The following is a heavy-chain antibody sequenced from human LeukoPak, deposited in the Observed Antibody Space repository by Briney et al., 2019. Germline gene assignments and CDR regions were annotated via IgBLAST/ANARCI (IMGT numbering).Heavy chain of an antibody. Sequence: SETLSLTCTVSGGSISSYYWSWIRQPPGKGLEWIGYIYYSGSTNYNPSLKSRVTISVDTSKNQFSLKLSSVTAADTAVYYCASGETRHYDILTGHFDYWGQGTLVTVSS. CDR2: IYYSGST. D-gene: IGHD3-9*01. J-gene: IGHJ4*02. CDR3: ASGETRHYDILTGHFDY. CDR1: GGSISSYY. V-gene: IGHV4-59*01.